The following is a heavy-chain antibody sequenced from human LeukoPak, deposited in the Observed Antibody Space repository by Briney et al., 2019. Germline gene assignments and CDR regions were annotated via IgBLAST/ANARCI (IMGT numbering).Heavy chain of an antibody. V-gene: IGHV5-51*01. CDR2: IYPDDSDT. CDR3: ARPLRGPDYADLYFDY. CDR1: GYSFTAYW. D-gene: IGHD4-17*01. Sequence: GESLKISCQGSGYSFTAYWIGWVRQMPGKGLEWMGVIYPDDSDTRYSPSFQGQVTISADKSITTAYLQWSSLKASDTAMYYCARPLRGPDYADLYFDYWGQGTLVTVSS. J-gene: IGHJ4*02.